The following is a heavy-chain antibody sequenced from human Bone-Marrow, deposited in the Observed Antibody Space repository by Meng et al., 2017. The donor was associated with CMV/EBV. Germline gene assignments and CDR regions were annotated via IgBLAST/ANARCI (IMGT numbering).Heavy chain of an antibody. Sequence: GGSLRLSCAASGFTFSSYGMHWVRQAPGKGLGGVAVIWYDGSNKYYADSVKGRFTISRDNSKNTLYLQMNSLRAEDTAVYYCARDLSIWAAGYGMDVWGQGTTVTVSS. CDR3: ARDLSIWAAGYGMDV. J-gene: IGHJ6*02. CDR1: GFTFSSYG. CDR2: IWYDGSNK. V-gene: IGHV3-33*08. D-gene: IGHD6-13*01.